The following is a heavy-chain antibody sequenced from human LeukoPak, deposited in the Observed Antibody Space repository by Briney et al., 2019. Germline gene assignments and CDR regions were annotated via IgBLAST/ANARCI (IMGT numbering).Heavy chain of an antibody. CDR2: IHYSGST. V-gene: IGHV4-61*01. J-gene: IGHJ4*02. Sequence: SETLSLTCTVSGGSISSSSYYWSWIRQPPGKGLEWIGYIHYSGSTSYNPSLKSRVTISVDTSKNQFSLKLSSVTAADTAVYYCARGYSYGLFDYWGQGTLVTVSS. D-gene: IGHD5-18*01. CDR1: GGSISSSSYY. CDR3: ARGYSYGLFDY.